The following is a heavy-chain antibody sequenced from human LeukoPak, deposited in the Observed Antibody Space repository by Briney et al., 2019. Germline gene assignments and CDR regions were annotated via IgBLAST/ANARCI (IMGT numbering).Heavy chain of an antibody. D-gene: IGHD2-15*01. Sequence: AGSLRLSCAASGFTVSSNYMSWVRQAPGKGLEWVSVIYSGGSTYYADSVKGRFTISRDNSKNTLYLQMNSLRAEDTAVYYCARDKLGYCSGGSCYSRYYYYYMDVWGKGTMVTISS. CDR1: GFTVSSNY. CDR3: ARDKLGYCSGGSCYSRYYYYYMDV. CDR2: IYSGGST. V-gene: IGHV3-66*01. J-gene: IGHJ6*03.